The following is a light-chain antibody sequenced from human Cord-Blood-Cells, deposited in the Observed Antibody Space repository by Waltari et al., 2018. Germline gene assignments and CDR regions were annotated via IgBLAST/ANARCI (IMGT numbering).Light chain of an antibody. CDR1: QSVSSN. CDR3: QQYNNWPPYT. V-gene: IGKV3-15*01. Sequence: EIVMTQSPATLSVSPGERATLSCRASQSVSSNLAWYQQKPGQAPRLLIYGASTRATGIPAMVSGSGSGTEFTLTISSLQSEDFAVYYCQQYNNWPPYTFGQVTKLEIK. J-gene: IGKJ2*01. CDR2: GAS.